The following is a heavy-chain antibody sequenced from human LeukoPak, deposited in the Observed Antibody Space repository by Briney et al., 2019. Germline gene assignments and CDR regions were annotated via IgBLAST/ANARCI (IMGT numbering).Heavy chain of an antibody. CDR3: VNLGYSD. Sequence: PGGSLRLSCAASGFTFSDYLMSWVRQAPGKGLEWVATIKNDGSDKYYVDSVKGRFTLSRDNAKNLVYLQMNSLRVEDTAVYYCVNLGYSDGGQGTLVTVSS. CDR1: GFTFSDYL. D-gene: IGHD5-12*01. J-gene: IGHJ4*02. V-gene: IGHV3-7*01. CDR2: IKNDGSDK.